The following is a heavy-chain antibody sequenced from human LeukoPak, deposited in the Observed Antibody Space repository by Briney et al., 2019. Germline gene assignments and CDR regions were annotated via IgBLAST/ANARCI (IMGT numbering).Heavy chain of an antibody. V-gene: IGHV4-34*01. CDR2: INHSGST. D-gene: IGHD4-17*01. J-gene: IGHJ6*04. CDR1: GGSFSGYY. CDR3: AMTTTVTTSYYYGMDV. Sequence: SETLSLTCAVYGGSFSGYYWSWIRQPPGKGLEWIGEINHSGSTNYNPSLKSRVTISVDTSKNQFSLKLSSVTAADTAVYYCAMTTTVTTSYYYGMDVWGKGTTVTVSS.